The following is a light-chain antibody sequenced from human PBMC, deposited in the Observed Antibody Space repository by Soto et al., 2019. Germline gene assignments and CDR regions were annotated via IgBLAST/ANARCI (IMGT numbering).Light chain of an antibody. V-gene: IGKV3-20*01. CDR3: QQYGIPYT. J-gene: IGKJ2*01. CDR1: QSVISAY. CDR2: GAS. Sequence: EIVLTQSPGTLSLSPGERATLSCRASQSVISAYLAWFQQKPGQAPRLLISGASTRAPGIPDRFSGSGSGTDFTLTISRLEPEDFAVYYCQQYGIPYTFGQGTKLEIK.